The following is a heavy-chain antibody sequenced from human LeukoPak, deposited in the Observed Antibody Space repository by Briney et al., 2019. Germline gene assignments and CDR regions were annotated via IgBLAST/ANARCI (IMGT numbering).Heavy chain of an antibody. CDR1: GFSFSDAY. CDR2: IATGGYTL. J-gene: IGHJ1*01. V-gene: IGHV3-11*01. D-gene: IGHD2/OR15-2a*01. CDR3: ATSSFYGQL. Sequence: PGGSLRLSCAASGFSFSDAYMSWIRQAPGKGLEWIAYIATGGYTLDYADSVRGRFTVSRDNAKNSLYLQMNSLRVEDTAVYYCATSSFYGQLWGQGTRVTVSS.